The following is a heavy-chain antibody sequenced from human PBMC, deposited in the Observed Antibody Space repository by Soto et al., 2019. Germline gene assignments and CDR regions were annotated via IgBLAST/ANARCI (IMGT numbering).Heavy chain of an antibody. Sequence: QVQLQQWGAGLLKPAETLSLACAVYGGSFSGYYWRWIRQPPGKGLEWIGEINHRGNTNYNPSLKSRVTISVDTSKNQFSLKLSSVTAADTAVYYCARAGDNSGYSDYWGQGILVTVSS. CDR1: GGSFSGYY. J-gene: IGHJ4*02. D-gene: IGHD3-22*01. CDR3: ARAGDNSGYSDY. CDR2: INHRGNT. V-gene: IGHV4-34*01.